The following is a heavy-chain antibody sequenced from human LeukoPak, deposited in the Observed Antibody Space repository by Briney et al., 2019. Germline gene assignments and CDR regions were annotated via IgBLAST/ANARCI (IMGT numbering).Heavy chain of an antibody. CDR1: GYIFTDYW. J-gene: IGHJ2*01. CDR2: IYCDGSKT. CDR3: ARHNYGGNSLYWYFDL. Sequence: GESLKISCQGSGYIFTDYWIGWVRQLPGKGLEWMAIIYCDGSKTRYSPSFESQVTISVDKSINTAYLQWSSLKSSDTAMYYCARHNYGGNSLYWYFDLWGRGTLVTVSS. D-gene: IGHD4-23*01. V-gene: IGHV5-51*01.